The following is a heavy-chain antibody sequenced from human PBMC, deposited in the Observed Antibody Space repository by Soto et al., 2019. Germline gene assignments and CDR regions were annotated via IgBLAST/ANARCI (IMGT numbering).Heavy chain of an antibody. CDR3: EILNLGYYYDSSGYYPX. D-gene: IGHD3-22*01. Sequence: ASVKVSCNASGYTFTSYAMHWVRQAPGQRLEWMGLINAFNGNTKYSQKFQGRVTITRDTSASTAYMELSSLRYEDTAVYYCEILNLGYYYDSSGYYPXWGQGTLVTVS. CDR1: GYTFTSYA. V-gene: IGHV1-3*01. CDR2: INAFNGNT. J-gene: IGHJ4*02.